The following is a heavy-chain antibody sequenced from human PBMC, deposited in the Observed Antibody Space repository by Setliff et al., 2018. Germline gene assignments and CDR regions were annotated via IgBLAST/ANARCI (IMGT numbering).Heavy chain of an antibody. CDR3: VKDVVGYSSTWPKRDYFDY. Sequence: PGGSLRLSCAASGFTSSPYAMSWVRQAPGKGLEWVSSISDTALGIYYADSVRGRFTISRDNSKKTLYLQMNSLRAEDTAVYYCVKDVVGYSSTWPKRDYFDYWGQGTLVTVS. CDR1: GFTSSPYA. D-gene: IGHD6-13*01. V-gene: IGHV3-23*01. J-gene: IGHJ4*02. CDR2: ISDTALGI.